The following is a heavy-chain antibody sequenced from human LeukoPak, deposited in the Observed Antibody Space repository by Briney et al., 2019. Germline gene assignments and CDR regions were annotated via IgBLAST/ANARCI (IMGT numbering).Heavy chain of an antibody. D-gene: IGHD4-23*01. CDR2: ISYDGSNK. CDR1: GFTFSSYG. CDR3: AKGHDYGGNSVDY. J-gene: IGHJ4*02. V-gene: IGHV3-30*18. Sequence: GRSLRLSCAASGFTFSSYGMHGVRQAPAKGLEWVAVISYDGSNKYYADSVKGRFTISRDNSKNTLYLQMNSLRAEDTAVYYCAKGHDYGGNSVDYWGQGTLVTVSS.